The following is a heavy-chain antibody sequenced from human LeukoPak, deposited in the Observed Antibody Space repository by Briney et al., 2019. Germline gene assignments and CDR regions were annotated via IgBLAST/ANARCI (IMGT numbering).Heavy chain of an antibody. CDR2: IYYSGST. CDR1: GGSISSSSYY. D-gene: IGHD1-26*01. V-gene: IGHV4-39*07. J-gene: IGHJ4*02. Sequence: SETLSLTCTVSGGSISSSSYYWGWIRQPPGKGLEWIGSIYYSGSTYYNPSLKSRVTISVDTSKNQLSLKLSSVTAADTAVYYCARVVGATTGGFFDYWGQGTLVTVSS. CDR3: ARVVGATTGGFFDY.